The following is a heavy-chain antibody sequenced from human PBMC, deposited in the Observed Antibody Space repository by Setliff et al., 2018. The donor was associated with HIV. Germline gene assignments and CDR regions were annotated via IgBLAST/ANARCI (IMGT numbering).Heavy chain of an antibody. CDR3: ARTPGMIWGYDY. CDR2: ISPNFGHT. V-gene: IGHV1-18*04. D-gene: IGHD3-22*01. CDR1: GYTFTTYG. Sequence: GASVKVSCKASGYTFTTYGISWVRQAPGHGLEWMGWISPNFGHTKYAQKFLDRVTMTIDTATSRAYMELRSLRSDDTAVYYCARTPGMIWGYDYWGQGTLVTVSS. J-gene: IGHJ4*02.